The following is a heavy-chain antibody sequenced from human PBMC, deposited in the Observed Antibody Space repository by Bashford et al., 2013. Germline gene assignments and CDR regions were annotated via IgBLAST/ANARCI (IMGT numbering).Heavy chain of an antibody. V-gene: IGHV3-23*01. J-gene: IGHJ3*02. Sequence: VRQAPGKGLEWVSSIGGGGDNIYYTESVKGRFTISRDNSKNTLYLQMNSLRAEDTAIYYCTKRDITPRGERWSTFDIWGQGTMVTVSS. D-gene: IGHD2-21*01. CDR3: TKRDITPRGERWSTFDI. CDR2: IGGGGDNI.